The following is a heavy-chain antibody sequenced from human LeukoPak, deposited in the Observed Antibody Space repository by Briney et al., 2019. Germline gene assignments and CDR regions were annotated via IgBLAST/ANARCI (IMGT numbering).Heavy chain of an antibody. D-gene: IGHD3-9*01. J-gene: IGHJ4*02. CDR3: GTADLTGYYGWDY. V-gene: IGHV3-21*01. Sequence: GGSLRLSCAASAFTFTNYNMIWFRQAPGKGLEGVSSISSSSTYIYYADSVKGRFTISRDDAKHSLFLQMNSLRAEDTAVYYCGTADLTGYYGWDYWGQGTLVTVSS. CDR1: AFTFTNYN. CDR2: ISSSSTYI.